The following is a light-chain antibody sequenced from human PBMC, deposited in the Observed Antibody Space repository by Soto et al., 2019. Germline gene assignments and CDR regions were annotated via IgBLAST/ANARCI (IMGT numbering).Light chain of an antibody. CDR2: EVS. Sequence: QSVITRPSSLSGSPGQSIAISCTGTSSDVGGYKYVSWYQQHPGKAPKLLISEVSNRPSGVSDRFSGSKSGNTASLTISGLQAEDEADYYCSSFTSSYTFVFGSGTKVTVL. V-gene: IGLV2-14*01. CDR1: SSDVGGYKY. J-gene: IGLJ1*01. CDR3: SSFTSSYTFV.